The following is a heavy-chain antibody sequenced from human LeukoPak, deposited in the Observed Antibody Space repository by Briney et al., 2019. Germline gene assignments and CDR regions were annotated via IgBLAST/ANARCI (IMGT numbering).Heavy chain of an antibody. V-gene: IGHV4-59*01. CDR3: ARPGAYCGGDCYPWYFDL. D-gene: IGHD2-21*02. Sequence: SETLSLTCTVSGGSISSYYWSWIRQPPGKGLEWIGYVYYSGSTNYNPSLKSRVTISVDTSKNQFSLQLSSVTAADTAVYYCARPGAYCGGDCYPWYFDLWGRGTLVTVSS. CDR2: VYYSGST. J-gene: IGHJ2*01. CDR1: GGSISSYY.